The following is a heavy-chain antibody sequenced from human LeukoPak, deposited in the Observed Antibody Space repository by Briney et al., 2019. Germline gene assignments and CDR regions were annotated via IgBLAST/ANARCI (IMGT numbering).Heavy chain of an antibody. CDR1: GGSFSGYH. Sequence: SETLSLTCAVYGGSFSGYHWSWIRQPPGKGLVWIGEINHSGSTNHNPSLKSRVTISVDTSKNQFSLKLSSVTAADTAVYYCARGNSSGSACYFDYWGQGTLVTVSS. CDR3: ARGNSSGSACYFDY. CDR2: INHSGST. J-gene: IGHJ4*02. D-gene: IGHD3-22*01. V-gene: IGHV4-34*01.